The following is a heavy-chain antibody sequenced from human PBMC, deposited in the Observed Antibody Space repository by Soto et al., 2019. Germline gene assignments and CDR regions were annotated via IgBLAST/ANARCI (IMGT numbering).Heavy chain of an antibody. CDR2: IYYSGST. J-gene: IGHJ3*02. CDR1: GGSISSYY. Sequence: SETLSLTCTVSGGSISSYYWSWIRQPPGKGLEWIGYIYYSGSTNYNPSLKSRVTISVDTSKNQFSLKLSSVTAADTAVYYCASAPGIDAFDIWGQGTMVTVSS. CDR3: ASAPGIDAFDI. D-gene: IGHD3-10*01. V-gene: IGHV4-59*01.